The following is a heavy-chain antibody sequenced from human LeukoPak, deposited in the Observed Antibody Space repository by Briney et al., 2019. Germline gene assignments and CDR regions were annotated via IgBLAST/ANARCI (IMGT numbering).Heavy chain of an antibody. J-gene: IGHJ5*02. CDR3: VRDSYVGRYNP. CDR2: ISYSGST. CDR1: TGWIGRYY. V-gene: IGHV4-59*01. D-gene: IGHD3-10*02. Sequence: TSETLSLTCSGPTGWIGRYYGRWIRQPPGKGLEWIGYISYSGSTNTNPSLRSRVTMSVDTSKNQFSLKLSSVTAADTAVYYCVRDSYVGRYNPWGQGTLVIVSS.